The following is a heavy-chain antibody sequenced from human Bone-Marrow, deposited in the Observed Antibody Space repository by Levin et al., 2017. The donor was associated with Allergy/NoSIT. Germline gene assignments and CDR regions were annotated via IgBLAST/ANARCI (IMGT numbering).Heavy chain of an antibody. CDR2: ISSSSSYK. J-gene: IGHJ6*02. CDR3: ARGRGGSNSHGMGV. CDR1: GFSFSNYD. V-gene: IGHV3-21*01. D-gene: IGHD1-26*01. Sequence: GGSLRLSCAASGFSFSNYDMDWVRQAPGKGLEWVSHISSSSSYKYYADSVKGRFTISRDNAKNSLYLQMNSLRAEDTAVYYCARGRGGSNSHGMGVWGQGTTVTVSS.